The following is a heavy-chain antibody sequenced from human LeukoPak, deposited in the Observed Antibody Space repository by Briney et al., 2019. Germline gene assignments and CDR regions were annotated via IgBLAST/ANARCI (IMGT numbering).Heavy chain of an antibody. CDR2: INPSGGST. J-gene: IGHJ5*02. CDR1: GYTYTSYY. CDR3: ATGPYVDTAMVGYWFDP. V-gene: IGHV1-46*01. Sequence: ASVKVSRKASGYTYTSYYMHWVRQAPGQGLEWMGIINPSGGSTSYAQKFQGRVTMTEDTSTDAAYMELSSLRSEDTAVYYCATGPYVDTAMVGYWFDPWGQGTLVTVSS. D-gene: IGHD5-18*01.